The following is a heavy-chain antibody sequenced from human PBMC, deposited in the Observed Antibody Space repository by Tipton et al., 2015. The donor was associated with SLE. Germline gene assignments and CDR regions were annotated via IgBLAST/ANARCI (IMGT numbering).Heavy chain of an antibody. J-gene: IGHJ4*01. CDR1: GYSFASYG. CDR3: ARDRSRSGSDVFDY. V-gene: IGHV1-18*01. CDR2: ISTFSVNP. D-gene: IGHD1-26*01. Sequence: QVQLVQSGGEVKKPGASVKVSCKASGYSFASYGIAWVRQAPGQGLEWMGWISTFSVNPNYAQKFQDRLIMTTDTSTSTAYMELRSLRFDDTAVYYCARDRSRSGSDVFDYWGHGSLVTVSS.